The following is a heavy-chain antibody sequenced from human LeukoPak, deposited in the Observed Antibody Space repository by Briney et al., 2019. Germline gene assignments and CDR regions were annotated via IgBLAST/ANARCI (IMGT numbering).Heavy chain of an antibody. CDR3: AKDSRITMVRGVFFPPDY. Sequence: GGSLRLSCAASGLTFDDYAMHWVRQAPGKGLEWVSGISWNSGSIGYADSVKGRFTISRDNAKNSLYLQMNSLRAEDTAVYYCAKDSRITMVRGVFFPPDYWGQGTLVTVSS. CDR2: ISWNSGSI. V-gene: IGHV3-9*01. D-gene: IGHD3-10*01. CDR1: GLTFDDYA. J-gene: IGHJ4*02.